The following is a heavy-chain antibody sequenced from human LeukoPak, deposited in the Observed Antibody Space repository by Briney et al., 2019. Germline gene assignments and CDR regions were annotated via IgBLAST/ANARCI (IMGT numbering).Heavy chain of an antibody. CDR3: ASATKG. D-gene: IGHD1-26*01. Sequence: GGSLRLSCAASGFTFSGYHMSWIRQAPGKGLECVAYITTSSLYTDYADSVKGRFTISRDGARNSLFLQMNSLRADDTAVYYCASATKGWGQGTLVTVSS. J-gene: IGHJ1*01. CDR1: GFTFSGYH. CDR2: ITTSSLYT. V-gene: IGHV3-11*03.